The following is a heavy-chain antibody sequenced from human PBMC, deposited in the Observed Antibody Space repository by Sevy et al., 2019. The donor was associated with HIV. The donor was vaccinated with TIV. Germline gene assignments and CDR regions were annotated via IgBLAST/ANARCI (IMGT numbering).Heavy chain of an antibody. J-gene: IGHJ4*02. CDR2: IYHSGST. D-gene: IGHD2-15*01. CDR1: GYSISSGYY. Sequence: SETLSLTCTVSGYSISSGYYWGWIRQPPGKGLEWIGSIYHSGSTYYNASLKSRVTISVDTSKNQFSLKLSSVTAADTAVYYCARAGYCSGGSCYYFDYWGQGTLVTVSS. V-gene: IGHV4-38-2*02. CDR3: ARAGYCSGGSCYYFDY.